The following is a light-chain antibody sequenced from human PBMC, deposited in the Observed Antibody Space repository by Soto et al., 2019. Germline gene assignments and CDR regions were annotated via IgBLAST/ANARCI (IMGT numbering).Light chain of an antibody. J-gene: IGKJ4*01. V-gene: IGKV3-11*01. CDR1: QSVSSY. CDR3: QQRSNWLT. Sequence: EIVLTQSPATLSLSPGERATLSCRASQSVSSYLAWYQQKPGQAPRLLIYDASTRATGTPARFSGSGSETDFTLTISSLEPEYFAVYYCQQRSNWLTFGGGTKVEIK. CDR2: DAS.